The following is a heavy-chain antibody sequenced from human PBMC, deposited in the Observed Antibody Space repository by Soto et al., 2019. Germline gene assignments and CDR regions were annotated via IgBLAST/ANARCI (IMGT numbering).Heavy chain of an antibody. Sequence: SVKVSCKASGGTFSSYAISWVRQAPGQGLEWMGGIIPIFGTANYAQKFQGRVTITADESTSTAYMELSSLRSEDTAVYYCARAGRRFIAAAGIGDYYYYGMDVWGQGTTVTVSS. CDR1: GGTFSSYA. CDR3: ARAGRRFIAAAGIGDYYYYGMDV. J-gene: IGHJ6*02. CDR2: IIPIFGTA. V-gene: IGHV1-69*13. D-gene: IGHD6-13*01.